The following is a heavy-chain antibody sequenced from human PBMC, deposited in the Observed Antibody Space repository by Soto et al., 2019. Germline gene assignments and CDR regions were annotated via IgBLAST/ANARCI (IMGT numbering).Heavy chain of an antibody. CDR3: VRFYGNAFDI. CDR1: GVSLTSSGFY. J-gene: IGHJ3*02. V-gene: IGHV4-39*01. Sequence: SETLSLTCVVYGVSLTSSGFYWGWIRQPPGKGLSWIGNIYSSGTTDYNPSLKSRVSVSTDTSRKQLSLTLSSVTAADTAVYYCVRFYGNAFDIWGPGTLVTVS. D-gene: IGHD3-10*01. CDR2: IYSSGTT.